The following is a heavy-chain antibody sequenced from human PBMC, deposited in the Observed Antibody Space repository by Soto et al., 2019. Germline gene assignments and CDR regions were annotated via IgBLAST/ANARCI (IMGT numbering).Heavy chain of an antibody. Sequence: HLVESGGGLVQPGGSLRLSCAASGFTFSDYPMNWVRQAPGKGLEWVSSIRTISSAIYLADSVRGRFTISRDNARNSLYLQMTRLRDEDTAVYYCARETPSFDSWGQGTLVTVSS. CDR3: ARETPSFDS. CDR2: IRTISSAI. CDR1: GFTFSDYP. D-gene: IGHD2-15*01. V-gene: IGHV3-48*02. J-gene: IGHJ4*02.